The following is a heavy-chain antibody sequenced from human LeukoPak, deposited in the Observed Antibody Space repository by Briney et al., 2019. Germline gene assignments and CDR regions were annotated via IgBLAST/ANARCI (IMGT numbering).Heavy chain of an antibody. D-gene: IGHD4-17*01. CDR1: GDSVSSNSAA. Sequence: SQTLSLTCAISGDSVSSNSAAWTWIRQSPLRGLEWLGRTYYRSKWSDDYAVSVKSRITINPDTSKNQFSLHLNSMTPEDTAIYYCARGRVTTIANYYYYYIDVWGEGTTVTVSS. J-gene: IGHJ6*03. V-gene: IGHV6-1*01. CDR2: TYYRSKWSD. CDR3: ARGRVTTIANYYYYYIDV.